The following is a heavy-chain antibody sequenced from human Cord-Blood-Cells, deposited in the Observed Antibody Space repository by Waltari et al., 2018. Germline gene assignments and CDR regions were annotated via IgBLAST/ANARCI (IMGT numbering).Heavy chain of an antibody. CDR3: ARGTSIAALPDY. CDR1: GYTFTSYD. CDR2: MNPNSGNT. J-gene: IGHJ4*02. D-gene: IGHD6-13*01. V-gene: IGHV1-8*01. Sequence: QVQLVQSGAEVNKPGASVKVSCKASGYTFTSYDSNWVRQATGQGLEWMGWMNPNSGNTGYAQKFQGRVTMTRNTSISTAYMELSSLRSEDTAVYYCARGTSIAALPDYWGQGTLVTVSS.